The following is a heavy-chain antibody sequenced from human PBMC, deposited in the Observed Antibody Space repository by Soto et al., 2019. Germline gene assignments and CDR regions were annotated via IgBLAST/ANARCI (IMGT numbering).Heavy chain of an antibody. CDR1: GFTFSSYG. CDR2: IRYDGSYK. CDR3: ARDRVEMATIGTPPGH. D-gene: IGHD5-12*01. V-gene: IGHV3-30*02. J-gene: IGHJ4*02. Sequence: PGGSLRLACAASGFTFSSYGMQWVRQAPGKGLEWVALIRYDGSYKYYADSVKGRFTISRDNSKNTLYLQMSSLRAEDTAVYYCARDRVEMATIGTPPGHWGQGTPGHRLL.